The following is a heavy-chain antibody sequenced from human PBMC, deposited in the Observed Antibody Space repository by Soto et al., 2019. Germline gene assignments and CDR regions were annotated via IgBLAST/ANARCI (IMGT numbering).Heavy chain of an antibody. D-gene: IGHD6-19*01. Sequence: ASVKVSCKASGYTFTSYGISWVRQAPGQGLEWMGWISAYNGNTNYAQKLQGRVTMTTDTSTSTAYMELRSLRSDDTAVYYCARGPVREYSSGWETTWGQGTLVTVSS. CDR1: GYTFTSYG. CDR2: ISAYNGNT. CDR3: ARGPVREYSSGWETT. V-gene: IGHV1-18*01. J-gene: IGHJ4*02.